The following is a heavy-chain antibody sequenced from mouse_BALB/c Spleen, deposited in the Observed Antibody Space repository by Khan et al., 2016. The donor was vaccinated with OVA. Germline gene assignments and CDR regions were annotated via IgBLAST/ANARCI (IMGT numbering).Heavy chain of an antibody. CDR1: GYTFTDFT. CDR3: SRGGGGDRFAY. V-gene: IGHV1S137*01. CDR2: VNTYYGDA. J-gene: IGHJ3*01. Sequence: VQLQESGAELVRPGVSVKISCKGSGYTFTDFTMHWVKQSHAKSLEWIGVVNTYYGDATYNQKFKGKATMTVDKSSTTAYMELARLKYEDSAIYSCSRGGGGDRFAYWGQGTLVTVSA.